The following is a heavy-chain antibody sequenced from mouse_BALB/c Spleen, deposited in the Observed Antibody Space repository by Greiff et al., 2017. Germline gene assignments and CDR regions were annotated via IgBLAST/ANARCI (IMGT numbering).Heavy chain of an antibody. Sequence: VQLQQSGAELVRPGTSVKISCKASGYTFTNYWLGWVKQRPGHGLEWIGDIYPGGGYTNYNEKFKGKATLTADTSSSTAYMQLSSLTSEDSAVYFCARKGYYGSSGYWYFDVWGAGTTVTVSS. CDR3: ARKGYYGSSGYWYFDV. D-gene: IGHD1-1*01. CDR1: GYTFTNYW. J-gene: IGHJ1*01. CDR2: IYPGGGYT. V-gene: IGHV1-63*02.